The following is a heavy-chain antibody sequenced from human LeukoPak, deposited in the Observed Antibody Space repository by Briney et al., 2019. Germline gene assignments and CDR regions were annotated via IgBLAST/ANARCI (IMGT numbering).Heavy chain of an antibody. CDR1: GFTFSSYA. CDR2: ISGSGGST. Sequence: GGSLRLSCAASGFTFSSYAMSWVRQAPGKGLEWVSAISGSGGSTYYADSVKGRFAISRDNSKNTLYLQMNSLRAEDTAVYYCAKDRPSGGEEYYYYGMDVWGQGTTVTVSS. D-gene: IGHD2-15*01. J-gene: IGHJ6*02. CDR3: AKDRPSGGEEYYYYGMDV. V-gene: IGHV3-23*01.